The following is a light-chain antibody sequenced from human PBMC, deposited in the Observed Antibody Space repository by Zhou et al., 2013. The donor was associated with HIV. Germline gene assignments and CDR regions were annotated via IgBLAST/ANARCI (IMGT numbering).Light chain of an antibody. J-gene: IGKJ1*01. CDR3: QQSYSTPWT. V-gene: IGKV1-39*01. CDR1: HSISSS. Sequence: DIQMTQSPSSLSASVGDRVTISCRASHSISSSLNWYQQKPGQAPKLLIYAASSLQSGVPSRFSGSGSGTDFTLTISSLQPGDFASYYCQQSYSTPWTFGQGTKVE. CDR2: AAS.